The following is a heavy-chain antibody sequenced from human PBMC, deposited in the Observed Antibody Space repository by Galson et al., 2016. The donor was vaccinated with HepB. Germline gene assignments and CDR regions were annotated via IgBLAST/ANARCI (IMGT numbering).Heavy chain of an antibody. Sequence: SLRLSCAASGFTFSSYAMGWVRHAPGKGLEWVTAIDPSGINTYYADSVKGRFTISRDNSKNTLYLQLDSLRADDTALYYCAKGSRCARPYYFDYWGQGTLVTAPS. CDR3: AKGSRCARPYYFDY. D-gene: IGHD6-13*01. CDR2: IDPSGINT. CDR1: GFTFSSYA. J-gene: IGHJ4*02. V-gene: IGHV3-23*01.